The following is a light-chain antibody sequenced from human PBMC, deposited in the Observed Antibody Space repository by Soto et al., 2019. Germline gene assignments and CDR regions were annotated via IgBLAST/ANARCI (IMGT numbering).Light chain of an antibody. Sequence: QSVLTQPASVSGSPGQSITISCTGTTSDVGGYNSVSWYQQHPGKAHELMIYDVSNRPSGISYRFSGSKSGNTASLTISGLQAEDEADYYCSSRTSTSTRVFGTGTKVTVL. V-gene: IGLV2-14*01. CDR2: DVS. CDR3: SSRTSTSTRV. J-gene: IGLJ1*01. CDR1: TSDVGGYNS.